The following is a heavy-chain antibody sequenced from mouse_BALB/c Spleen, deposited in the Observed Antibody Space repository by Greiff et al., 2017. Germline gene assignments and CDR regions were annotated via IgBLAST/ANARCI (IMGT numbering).Heavy chain of an antibody. J-gene: IGHJ4*01. CDR2: INPNNGGT. V-gene: IGHV1-53*01. CDR1: GYTFTSYY. CDR3: ARRSFHAMDY. Sequence: QVQLQQSGAELVKPGASVKLSCKASGYTFTSYYMYWVKQRPGQGLEWIGDINPNNGGTIYNQKFKGKATLTVDKSSSTAYMELRSLTSEDTAVYYCARRSFHAMDYWGQGTSVTVSS.